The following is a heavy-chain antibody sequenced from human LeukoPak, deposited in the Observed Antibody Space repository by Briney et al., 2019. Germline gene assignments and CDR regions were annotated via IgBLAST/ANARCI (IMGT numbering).Heavy chain of an antibody. D-gene: IGHD3-22*01. CDR3: ARGDYYYDSSGAGGIFQDY. CDR1: GYTFTGYY. Sequence: ASVKVSCKASGYTFTGYYMHGVRQAPGQGLEWMGWINPNSGGTNYAQKFQGRVTMTRDTSISTAYMELSRLRSDDTAVYYCARGDYYYDSSGAGGIFQDYWGQGTLVTVSS. J-gene: IGHJ4*02. V-gene: IGHV1-2*02. CDR2: INPNSGGT.